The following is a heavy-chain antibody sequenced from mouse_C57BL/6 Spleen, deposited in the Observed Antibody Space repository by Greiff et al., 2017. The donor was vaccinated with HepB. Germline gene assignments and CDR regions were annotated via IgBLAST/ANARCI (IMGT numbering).Heavy chain of an antibody. V-gene: IGHV1-76*01. CDR3: ARYSGREAFDY. CDR1: GYTFTDYY. J-gene: IGHJ2*01. D-gene: IGHD2-12*01. CDR2: IYPGSGNT. Sequence: VQLQESGAELVRPGASVKLSCKASGYTFTDYYINWVKQRPGQGLEWIARIYPGSGNTYYNEKFKGKATLTAEKSSSTAYMQLSSLTSEDSAVYFCARYSGREAFDYWGQGTTLTVSS.